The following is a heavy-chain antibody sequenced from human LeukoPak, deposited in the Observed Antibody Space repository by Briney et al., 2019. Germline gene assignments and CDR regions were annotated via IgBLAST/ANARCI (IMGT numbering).Heavy chain of an antibody. J-gene: IGHJ5*02. D-gene: IGHD3-10*01. V-gene: IGHV3-23*01. CDR3: AKIGSRWFDP. Sequence: PGGSLRLSCAASGFTFSTYGMSWVRQAPGKGLEWVSTISASGGSTYYADSVQGRFTISRDNPKNTLYLHMNSLRAEDTAVYYCAKIGSRWFDPWGQGTLVTVSS. CDR2: ISASGGST. CDR1: GFTFSTYG.